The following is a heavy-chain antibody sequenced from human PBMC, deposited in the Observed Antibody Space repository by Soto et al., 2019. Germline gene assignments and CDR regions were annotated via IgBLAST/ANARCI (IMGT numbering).Heavy chain of an antibody. D-gene: IGHD3-22*01. V-gene: IGHV4-31*03. CDR1: GASISSDDFY. Sequence: PSETLSLTCTVSGASISSDDFYCSWIRQHPGEGLEWIGYMYHSGNTYYNPSLKSRVTMSLDTSKNQFSLKLTSVTAADTAVYYCVKYYYDSSGLNWFDPWGQGTLVTVSS. CDR2: MYHSGNT. CDR3: VKYYYDSSGLNWFDP. J-gene: IGHJ5*02.